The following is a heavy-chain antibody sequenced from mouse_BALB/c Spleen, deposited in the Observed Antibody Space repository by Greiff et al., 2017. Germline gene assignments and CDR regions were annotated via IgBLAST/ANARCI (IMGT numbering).Heavy chain of an antibody. V-gene: IGHV1-62-2*01. CDR2: FYPGSGSI. D-gene: IGHD2-1*01. J-gene: IGHJ2*01. CDR1: GYTFTEYI. Sequence: QVQLKQSGAELVKPGASVKLSCKASGYTFTEYIIHWVKQRSGQGLEWIGWFYPGSGSIKYNEKFKDKATLTADKSSSTVYMELSRLTSEDSAVYFCARHEDRNIYYAHFDYWGQGTTLTVSS. CDR3: ARHEDRNIYYAHFDY.